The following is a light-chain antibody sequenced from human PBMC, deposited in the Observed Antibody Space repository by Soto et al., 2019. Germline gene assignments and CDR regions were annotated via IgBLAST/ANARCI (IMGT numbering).Light chain of an antibody. CDR3: CSYAGSSTLV. J-gene: IGLJ2*01. CDR2: EGS. CDR1: SSDVGSYNL. Sequence: QSALTQPASVSGSPGQSITISCTGTSSDVGSYNLVSWYQQHPGKAPKLIIYEGSKRPSGLSNRFSGSKSGNTASLTISGLQAEDEADYYCCSYAGSSTLVFGGGTKVTVL. V-gene: IGLV2-23*01.